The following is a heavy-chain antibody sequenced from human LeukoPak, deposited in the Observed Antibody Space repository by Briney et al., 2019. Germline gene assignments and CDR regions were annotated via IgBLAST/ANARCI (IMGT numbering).Heavy chain of an antibody. CDR3: ARERRDGYNLFYFDY. J-gene: IGHJ4*02. D-gene: IGHD5-24*01. V-gene: IGHV3-23*01. CDR1: GFTFTSYA. CDR2: VSGSGGTP. Sequence: GGSLRLSCAASGFTFTSYAMSWVRQAPGKGLEWVSAVSGSGGTPYYADSVKGRFTISRDNSKNALYLQMNSLRAEDTAVYYCARERRDGYNLFYFDYWGQGTLVTVSS.